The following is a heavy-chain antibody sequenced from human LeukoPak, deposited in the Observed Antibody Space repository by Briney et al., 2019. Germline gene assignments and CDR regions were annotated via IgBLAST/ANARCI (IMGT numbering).Heavy chain of an antibody. D-gene: IGHD3-22*01. CDR1: GGTFTIYA. V-gene: IGHV1-69*04. CDR3: AKEPEDYYDGSGYSPDY. CDR2: TTPLLGVR. Sequence: SVKVSCKASGGTFTIYAFSMVRQAPGQGLEWMGRTTPLLGVRNYAQKYQGKVTMTADKSTSTVYMELSSLKSADTAVYYCAKEPEDYYDGSGYSPDYWGQGTLVTVSS. J-gene: IGHJ4*02.